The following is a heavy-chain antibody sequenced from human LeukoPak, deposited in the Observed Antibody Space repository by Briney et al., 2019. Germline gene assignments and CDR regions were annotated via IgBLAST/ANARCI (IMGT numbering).Heavy chain of an antibody. Sequence: GGSLRLSCAASGFTFSSYGMHWVRQAPGKGLEWVAVISYDGSNKYYADSVKGRFTISRDNSKNTLYLQMNSLRAEDTAVYYCARGAGGTSSDAFDIWGQGTMVTVSS. CDR1: GFTFSSYG. D-gene: IGHD1-7*01. J-gene: IGHJ3*02. CDR3: ARGAGGTSSDAFDI. V-gene: IGHV3-30*03. CDR2: ISYDGSNK.